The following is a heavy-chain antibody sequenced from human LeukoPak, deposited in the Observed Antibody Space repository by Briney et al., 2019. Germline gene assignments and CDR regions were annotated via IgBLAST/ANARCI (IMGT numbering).Heavy chain of an antibody. J-gene: IGHJ4*02. V-gene: IGHV4-34*01. CDR3: ASGSTTYQLLLAY. CDR1: GGSFSGYY. CDR2: INHSGST. D-gene: IGHD2-2*01. Sequence: SETLSLTCAVYGGSFSGYYWSWIRQPPGKGLEWIGEINHSGSTNYNPSLKSRVTISVDTSKNQFSLKLSSVTAADTAVYYCASGSTTYQLLLAYRGRGTLVTVSS.